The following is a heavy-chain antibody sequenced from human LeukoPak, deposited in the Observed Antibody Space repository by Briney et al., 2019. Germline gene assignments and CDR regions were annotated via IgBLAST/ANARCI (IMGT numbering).Heavy chain of an antibody. Sequence: SETLSLTCNVSGASISFTSYYWGWIRQPPGKGLEWIGTIYYTGTTYYNPSLRSRVTLSIDTSKNQFSLNLRSLTAADTAVYYCARAILPERSGYERFDPWGQGTLVTVSS. J-gene: IGHJ5*02. V-gene: IGHV4-39*07. CDR2: IYYTGTT. CDR3: ARAILPERSGYERFDP. D-gene: IGHD3-22*01. CDR1: GASISFTSYY.